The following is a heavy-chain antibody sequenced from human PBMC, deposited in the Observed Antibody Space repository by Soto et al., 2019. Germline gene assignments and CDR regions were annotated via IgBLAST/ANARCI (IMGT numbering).Heavy chain of an antibody. D-gene: IGHD1-26*01. CDR3: ARPRSGSYSGWFDP. V-gene: IGHV1-69*02. J-gene: IGHJ5*02. CDR2: IIPILGIA. Sequence: QVQLVQSGAEVKKPGSSVKVSCKASGGTFSSYTISWVRQAPGQGLEWMGRIIPILGIANNAQKFQGRVTITADKSTSTAYMELSSLRSEDTAVYYCARPRSGSYSGWFDPWGQGTLVTVSS. CDR1: GGTFSSYT.